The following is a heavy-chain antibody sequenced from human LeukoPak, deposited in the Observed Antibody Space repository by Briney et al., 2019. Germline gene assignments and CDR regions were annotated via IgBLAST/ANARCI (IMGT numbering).Heavy chain of an antibody. D-gene: IGHD2-8*02. J-gene: IGHJ5*02. CDR3: ASLPVGDWFDP. V-gene: IGHV4-38-2*01. Sequence: SETLSLTCAVSGYSISSGYYWGWIRQPPGKGLEWIGSIYHSGSTYYNTSPKSRVTISVDTSKNQFSLKLSSVTAADTAVYYCASLPVGDWFDPWGQGTLVTVSS. CDR1: GYSISSGYY. CDR2: IYHSGST.